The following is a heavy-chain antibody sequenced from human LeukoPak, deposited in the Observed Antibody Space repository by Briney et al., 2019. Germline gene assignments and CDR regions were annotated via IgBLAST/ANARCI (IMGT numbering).Heavy chain of an antibody. J-gene: IGHJ4*02. D-gene: IGHD3-22*01. CDR1: GGTFSSYA. CDR2: IIPILGIA. V-gene: IGHV1-69*04. CDR3: ARESYYYDSSGYYYDRDY. Sequence: ASVKVSCKASGGTFSSYAISWVRQAPGQGLEWMGRIIPILGIANYAQKFQGRVAITADKSTSTAYMELSSLRSEDTAVYYCARESYYYDSSGYYYDRDYWGQGTLVTVSS.